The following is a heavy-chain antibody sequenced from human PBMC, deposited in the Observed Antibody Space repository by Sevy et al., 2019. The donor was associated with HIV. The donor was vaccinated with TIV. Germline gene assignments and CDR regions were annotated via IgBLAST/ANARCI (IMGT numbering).Heavy chain of an antibody. D-gene: IGHD3-22*01. V-gene: IGHV1-69*13. CDR2: IIPIFGTA. Sequence: ASVKVSCKASGGTFSSYAISWVRQAPGQGLEWMGGIIPIFGTANYAQKFQGRVTITADESTSTAYMELSSLRSEDTAVYYCARERGITMTEEFDYWGQGTLVTVSS. CDR1: GGTFSSYA. CDR3: ARERGITMTEEFDY. J-gene: IGHJ4*02.